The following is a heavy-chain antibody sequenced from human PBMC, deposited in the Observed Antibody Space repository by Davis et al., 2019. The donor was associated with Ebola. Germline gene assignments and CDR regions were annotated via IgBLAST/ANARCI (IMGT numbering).Heavy chain of an antibody. D-gene: IGHD3-9*01. CDR1: GYTFTSYG. V-gene: IGHV1-18*01. Sequence: AASVKVSCKASGYTFTSYGISWVRQAPGQGLEWLGWISAYNGNTNYAQKLQGRVTMTTDTSTSTACMELRSLRSDDTAVYYCARDPVPTALRYFASGWFDPWGQGTLVTVSS. CDR2: ISAYNGNT. J-gene: IGHJ5*02. CDR3: ARDPVPTALRYFASGWFDP.